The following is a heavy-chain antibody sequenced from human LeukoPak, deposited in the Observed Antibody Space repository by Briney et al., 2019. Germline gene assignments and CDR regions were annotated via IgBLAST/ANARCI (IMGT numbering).Heavy chain of an antibody. J-gene: IGHJ3*02. CDR2: IVVGSGNT. V-gene: IGHV1-58*01. Sequence: SVKVSCKASGFSFTNSAVQWVRQARGQRLEWVGWIVVGSGNTIYVQKFQERVTITRDMSTSTAYMELSSLRSEDTAVYYCAAAYIGGAMVTNAFDIWGQGTMVTVSS. CDR3: AAAYIGGAMVTNAFDI. D-gene: IGHD5-18*01. CDR1: GFSFTNSA.